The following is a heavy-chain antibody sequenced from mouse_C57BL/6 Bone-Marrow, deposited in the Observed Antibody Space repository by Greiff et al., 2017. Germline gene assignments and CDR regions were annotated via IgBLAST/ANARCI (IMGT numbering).Heavy chain of an antibody. CDR1: GFSLTSYG. J-gene: IGHJ2*01. V-gene: IGHV2-2*01. CDR3: ARSLLSSGYVFDY. Sequence: VQLQQSGPGLVQPSQSLSITCTVSGFSLTSYGVHWVRQSPGKGLEWLGVIWRGGSTDYNAAFISRLSISKDNSKSQVFFKMNSLQADDTAIYYCARSLLSSGYVFDYWGQGTTLTGSS. D-gene: IGHD3-2*02. CDR2: IWRGGST.